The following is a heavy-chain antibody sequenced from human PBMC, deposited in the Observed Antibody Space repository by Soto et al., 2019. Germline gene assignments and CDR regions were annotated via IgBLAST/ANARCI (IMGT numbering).Heavy chain of an antibody. CDR3: AIRTSVFGVVAMGGLDV. D-gene: IGHD3-3*01. J-gene: IGHJ6*02. V-gene: IGHV1-69*14. Sequence: QVQLVQSGAELKKPGSSVRVSSQASGGTFSSYSVNWVRQAPGQGLEWMGGIIPILPTADHAQRFHGRVTITADKSTNTADMELGRLRSDDTAVYYSAIRTSVFGVVAMGGLDVWDQGTTVTVS. CDR2: IIPILPTA. CDR1: GGTFSSYS.